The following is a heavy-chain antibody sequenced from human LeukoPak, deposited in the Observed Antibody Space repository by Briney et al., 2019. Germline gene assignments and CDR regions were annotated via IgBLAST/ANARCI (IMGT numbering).Heavy chain of an antibody. V-gene: IGHV1-69*01. CDR1: GGTFSSYA. CDR3: ARGDSFLGFDP. Sequence: SVKVSCKAYGGTFSSYAISWVRQAPGQWLEWMGGIIPIFGTANYAQKFQGRVTITADESTSTAYMELSSLRSEDTAVYYCARGDSFLGFDPWGQGTLVTVSS. CDR2: IIPIFGTA. J-gene: IGHJ5*02. D-gene: IGHD2-21*01.